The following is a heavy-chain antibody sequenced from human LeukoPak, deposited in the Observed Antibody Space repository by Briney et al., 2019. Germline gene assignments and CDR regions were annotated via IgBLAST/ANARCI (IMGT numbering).Heavy chain of an antibody. CDR1: GGSISSYY. D-gene: IGHD5-24*01. J-gene: IGHJ6*03. Sequence: SETLSLTCTVSGGSISSYYWSWIRQPPGKGLEWIGYIYYSGSTNYNPSLKSRVTISVDTSKNQFSLKLSSVTAADTAVYYCARALGLEMATIGYYYYMDVWGKGTTVTVSS. V-gene: IGHV4-59*08. CDR2: IYYSGST. CDR3: ARALGLEMATIGYYYYMDV.